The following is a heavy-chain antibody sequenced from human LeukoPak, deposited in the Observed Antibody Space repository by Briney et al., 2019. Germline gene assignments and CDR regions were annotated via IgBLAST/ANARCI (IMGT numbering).Heavy chain of an antibody. D-gene: IGHD3-22*01. CDR1: GFTFSTYA. CDR3: EKAAGTASCYYYC. Sequence: PWGALRLSCAASGFTFSTYAMSWVRPPPGKGLEWVSAINGTDGSTYYADSVKGPFTISRNNSKNTLYLQMNSLRAEDTVVYYCEKAAGTASCYYYCWGQGNLVTVSS. CDR2: INGTDGST. J-gene: IGHJ4*02. V-gene: IGHV3-23*01.